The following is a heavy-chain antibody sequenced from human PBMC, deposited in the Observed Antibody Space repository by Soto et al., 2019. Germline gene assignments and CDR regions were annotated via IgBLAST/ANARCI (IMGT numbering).Heavy chain of an antibody. CDR1: GFTVSSNY. CDR3: GRGPFRDSSSQYSYYYYGMDV. Sequence: EVQLVETGGGLIQPGGSLRLSCAASGFTVSSNYMSWVRQAPGKGLEWVSVIYSGGSTYYADSVKGRFTISRDNSKNTLYLQMNSLRAEDTAVYYCGRGPFRDSSSQYSYYYYGMDVWGQGTTVTVSS. D-gene: IGHD6-13*01. J-gene: IGHJ6*02. V-gene: IGHV3-53*02. CDR2: IYSGGST.